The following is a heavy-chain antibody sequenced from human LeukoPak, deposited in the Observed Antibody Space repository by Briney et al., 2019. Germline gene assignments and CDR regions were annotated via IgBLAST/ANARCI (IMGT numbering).Heavy chain of an antibody. CDR2: IYHSGST. J-gene: IGHJ4*02. CDR1: VGSISTYC. Sequence: SETLSLTCTVSVGSISTYCWSWIRQPPGRGLEWIGYIYHSGSTNYNPSLKSRVTMLVDPSKNQYSLQLRSVTAADTAVYYRARCAPGAYFDYWGQGAPVTVSP. V-gene: IGHV4-59*08. CDR3: ARCAPGAYFDY.